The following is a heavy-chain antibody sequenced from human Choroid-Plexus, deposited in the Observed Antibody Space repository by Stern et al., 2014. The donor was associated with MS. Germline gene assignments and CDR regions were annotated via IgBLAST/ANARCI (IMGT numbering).Heavy chain of an antibody. CDR1: GGSFSGYY. CDR3: VRERCINTRCYGGRFGYYYYGMDV. D-gene: IGHD2-2*01. Sequence: QVQLQQWGAGLLKPSETLSLTCAVYGGSFSGYYWSWIRQSPGKGLEWIGEIDRGGDPNYNPALKGRSPKPVNGSRNQLSQNLGAVTAADTAIYYCVRERCINTRCYGGRFGYYYYGMDVWGQGTTVTVSS. CDR2: IDRGGDP. V-gene: IGHV4-34*01. J-gene: IGHJ6*02.